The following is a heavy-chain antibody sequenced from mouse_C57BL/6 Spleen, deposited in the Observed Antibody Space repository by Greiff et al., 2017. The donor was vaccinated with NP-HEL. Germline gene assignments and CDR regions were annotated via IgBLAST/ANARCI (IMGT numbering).Heavy chain of an antibody. Sequence: EVQLQQSGPELVKPGASVKISCKASGYTFTDYYMNWVKQSHGKSLEWIGDINPNNGGTSYNQKFKGKATLTVDKSSSTAYMELRSLTSEDSAVYYCARSEAMYGNSAWFAYWGQGTLVTVSA. CDR3: ARSEAMYGNSAWFAY. CDR2: INPNNGGT. J-gene: IGHJ3*01. CDR1: GYTFTDYY. D-gene: IGHD2-10*02. V-gene: IGHV1-26*01.